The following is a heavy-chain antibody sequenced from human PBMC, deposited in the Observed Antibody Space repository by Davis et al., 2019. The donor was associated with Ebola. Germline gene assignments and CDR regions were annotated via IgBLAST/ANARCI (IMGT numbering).Heavy chain of an antibody. CDR2: IAKDGSTT. Sequence: GESLKISCVVSGFTFSSNWMHWVRQAPGKGLVWVSDIAKDGSTTYYADSVKGRFTISRDNAKNTLFLQMNSLRAEDTAVYYCVPGTWIRGQGSLVTVSS. CDR3: VPGTWI. D-gene: IGHD5-18*01. CDR1: GFTFSSNW. J-gene: IGHJ4*02. V-gene: IGHV3-74*01.